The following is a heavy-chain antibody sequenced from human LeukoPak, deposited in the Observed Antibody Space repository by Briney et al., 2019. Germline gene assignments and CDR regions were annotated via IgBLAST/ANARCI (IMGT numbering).Heavy chain of an antibody. CDR2: IYYSGST. CDR1: GDSISDYY. V-gene: IGHV4-59*08. D-gene: IGHD2-21*02. Sequence: SETLSLTCTVSGDSISDYYWNWIRQPPGKGLEWIGYIYYSGSTNYSPSLKSRVTISVDTSKNQFSLRLTSVTAADTAIYYCARRRKVPAPRAGDAFDIWGQGTMVTVSS. J-gene: IGHJ3*02. CDR3: ARRRKVPAPRAGDAFDI.